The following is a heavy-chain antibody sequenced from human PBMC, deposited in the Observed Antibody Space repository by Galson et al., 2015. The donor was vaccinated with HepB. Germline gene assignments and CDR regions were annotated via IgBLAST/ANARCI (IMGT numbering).Heavy chain of an antibody. D-gene: IGHD3-10*01. CDR1: GHPFTSYY. Sequence: SVKVSCKASGHPFTSYYMHWVRQAPGQGLEWMGIINPGDGSTSYAQKVQGRVTMTRDTSTSTVYMELSSLRSEDTAVYYCARNFGSGCYYKVGGRWFDPWGQGTLVTVSS. V-gene: IGHV1-46*03. CDR3: ARNFGSGCYYKVGGRWFDP. CDR2: INPGDGST. J-gene: IGHJ5*02.